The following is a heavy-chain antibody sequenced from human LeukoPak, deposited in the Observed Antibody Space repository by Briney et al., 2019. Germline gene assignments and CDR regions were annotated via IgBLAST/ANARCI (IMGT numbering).Heavy chain of an antibody. CDR1: GGPFSGYY. CDR2: INHSGST. Sequence: SETLSLTCGVYGGPFSGYYWSWIRQPPGKGLEWIGEINHSGSTNYNPSLKSRVTISVDTSKNQFSLKLTSVAAADTAVYYCAIVGYTFWFDHWGQGTLVTVSS. CDR3: AIVGYTFWFDH. J-gene: IGHJ5*02. D-gene: IGHD5-12*01. V-gene: IGHV4-34*01.